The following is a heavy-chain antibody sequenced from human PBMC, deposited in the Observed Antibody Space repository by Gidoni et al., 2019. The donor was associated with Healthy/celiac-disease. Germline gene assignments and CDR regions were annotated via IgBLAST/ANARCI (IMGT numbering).Heavy chain of an antibody. CDR3: ASFSSGWYGGDY. V-gene: IGHV3-74*01. CDR2: INSDGSST. CDR1: GFAFSSYW. D-gene: IGHD6-19*01. Sequence: EVQLVESGGGLVQPGGSLRLSCAASGFAFSSYWMHWVRLAPGKGLVWVSGINSDGSSTSYADSVKGRFTISRDNAKNTLYLQMNSLRAEDTAVYYCASFSSGWYGGDYWGQGTMVTVSS. J-gene: IGHJ4*02.